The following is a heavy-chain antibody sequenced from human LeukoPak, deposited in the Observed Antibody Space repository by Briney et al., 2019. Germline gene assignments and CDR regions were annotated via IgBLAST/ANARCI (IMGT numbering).Heavy chain of an antibody. J-gene: IGHJ4*02. Sequence: RPSETLSLTCTVSGGSISSYYWSWIRQPAGKGLEWIGRIYTSGSTNYNPSLKSRVTMSVDTSKNQFSLKLSSVTAADTAVYYCARDANWYCSSTSCYFGGFDYWGQGTLVTVFS. CDR1: GGSISSYY. D-gene: IGHD2-2*01. CDR3: ARDANWYCSSTSCYFGGFDY. V-gene: IGHV4-4*07. CDR2: IYTSGST.